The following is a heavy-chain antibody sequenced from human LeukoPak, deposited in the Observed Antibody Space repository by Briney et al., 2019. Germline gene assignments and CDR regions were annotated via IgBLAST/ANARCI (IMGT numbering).Heavy chain of an antibody. D-gene: IGHD2/OR15-2a*01. V-gene: IGHV3-23*01. J-gene: IGHJ4*02. CDR2: ISSSGGST. Sequence: PGVSLRLSCAASGFTFCSYAMSWVRQAPGKGLEWVSGISSSGGSTYYADSVKGRLTISRDNSKDTLFLQMNSLGAEDTAVYYCAREGPRGNSQFDYWGQGTLVTVSS. CDR3: AREGPRGNSQFDY. CDR1: GFTFCSYA.